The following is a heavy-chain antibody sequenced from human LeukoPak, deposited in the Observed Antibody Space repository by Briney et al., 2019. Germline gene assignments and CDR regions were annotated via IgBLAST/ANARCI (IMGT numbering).Heavy chain of an antibody. Sequence: ASVKVSCKASGGTFSSYAISWVRQAPGQGLEWMGRIIPILGIANYAQKFQGRVTTTADKSTSTAYMELSSLRSEDTAVYYCARVPVGSSWTNWFDPWGQGTLVTVSS. V-gene: IGHV1-69*04. J-gene: IGHJ5*02. CDR2: IIPILGIA. CDR1: GGTFSSYA. CDR3: ARVPVGSSWTNWFDP. D-gene: IGHD6-13*01.